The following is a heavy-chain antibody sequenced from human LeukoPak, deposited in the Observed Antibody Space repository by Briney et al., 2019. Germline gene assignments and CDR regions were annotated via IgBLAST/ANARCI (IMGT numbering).Heavy chain of an antibody. Sequence: GGSLRLSCAASGFTFSSYSMNWVRQAPGKGLEWVSSISSSSSYIYYADSVKGRFTISRDNAKNSLYLQMNSLRPEDTALYYCVKGVLSSSWDYFDYWGQGTLVTVSS. CDR3: VKGVLSSSWDYFDY. J-gene: IGHJ4*02. CDR1: GFTFSSYS. CDR2: ISSSSSYI. D-gene: IGHD6-13*01. V-gene: IGHV3-21*04.